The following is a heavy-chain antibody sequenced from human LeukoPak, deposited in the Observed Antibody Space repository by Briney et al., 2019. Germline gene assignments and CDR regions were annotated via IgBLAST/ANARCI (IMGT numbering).Heavy chain of an antibody. J-gene: IGHJ4*02. V-gene: IGHV1-18*01. CDR3: ARDPGYSSSWGRGIDY. Sequence: EASVKVSCKASGYSFTSYGISWVRQAPGQGLEWMGWISAYNGNTNYAQKLQGRVTMTTDISTSTAYMELRSLRSDDTAVYYRARDPGYSSSWGRGIDYWGQGTLVTVSS. CDR1: GYSFTSYG. D-gene: IGHD6-13*01. CDR2: ISAYNGNT.